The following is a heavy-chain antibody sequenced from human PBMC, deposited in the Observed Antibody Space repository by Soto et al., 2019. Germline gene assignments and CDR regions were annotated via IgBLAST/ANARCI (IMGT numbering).Heavy chain of an antibody. CDR1: GTIFSGFG. D-gene: IGHD1-26*01. V-gene: IGHV3-33*01. CDR2: IRHDGSNI. Sequence: PGGSLRLSCAASGTIFSGFGMHWVRQAPGKGLEWVAVIRHDGSNIYYADSVKGRFTISRDNFKKTLYLQMDSLRAEDTAVYYCARDGVGATTFFGYLDYWGQGA. J-gene: IGHJ4*02. CDR3: ARDGVGATTFFGYLDY.